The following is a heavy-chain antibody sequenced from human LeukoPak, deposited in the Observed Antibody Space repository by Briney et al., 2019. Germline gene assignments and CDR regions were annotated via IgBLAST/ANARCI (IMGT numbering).Heavy chain of an antibody. CDR2: INHSGST. V-gene: IGHV4-34*01. CDR1: GGSFSGYY. J-gene: IGHJ1*01. D-gene: IGHD3-22*01. CDR3: ARGRMIVVVRTGYFQH. Sequence: PSETLSLTCAVYGGSFSGYYWSWIRQPPGKGLEWIGEINHSGSTNYNPSLKSRVTISVDTSKNQFSLKLSSVTAADMAVYYCARGRMIVVVRTGYFQHWGQGTLVTVSS.